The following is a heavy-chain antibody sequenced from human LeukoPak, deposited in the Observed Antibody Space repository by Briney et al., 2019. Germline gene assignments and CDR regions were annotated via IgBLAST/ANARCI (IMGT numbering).Heavy chain of an antibody. CDR2: VSWDGGST. Sequence: GGSLRLSCAASGFDFDDFAMHWVRQAPGKGLERISLVSWDGGSTYYSDSVKGRFTISRDNAKNSLYLQMSSLRAEDTAMYYCARSLWFGDSNLDYWGQGTLVTVSS. V-gene: IGHV3-43D*03. CDR3: ARSLWFGDSNLDY. D-gene: IGHD3-10*01. CDR1: GFDFDDFA. J-gene: IGHJ4*02.